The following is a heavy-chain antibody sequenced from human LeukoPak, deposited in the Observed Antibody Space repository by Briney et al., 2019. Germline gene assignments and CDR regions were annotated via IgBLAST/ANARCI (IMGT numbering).Heavy chain of an antibody. Sequence: PGRSLRLSCAASGFTFSSYGMHWVRQAPGKGLEWVAVISYDGSNKYYADSVKGRFTISRDNSKNTLYLQMNSLRAEDTAVYYCAKKGHYDSSGSYDYWGQGTLVTVSS. V-gene: IGHV3-30*18. CDR2: ISYDGSNK. CDR3: AKKGHYDSSGSYDY. D-gene: IGHD3-22*01. CDR1: GFTFSSYG. J-gene: IGHJ4*02.